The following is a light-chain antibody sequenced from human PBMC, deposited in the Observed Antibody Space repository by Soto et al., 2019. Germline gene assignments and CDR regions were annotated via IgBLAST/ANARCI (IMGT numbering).Light chain of an antibody. V-gene: IGKV3-15*01. Sequence: EIVITQFPATLSVSPGERATLSCRASQSVGSNLVWYQQKPGQAPRLLIYDASTRATGIPARFSGSGSGTEFTLTISSLQSEDFAVYYCQQYDNWPPYTFGQGTKVDIK. CDR3: QQYDNWPPYT. J-gene: IGKJ2*01. CDR1: QSVGSN. CDR2: DAS.